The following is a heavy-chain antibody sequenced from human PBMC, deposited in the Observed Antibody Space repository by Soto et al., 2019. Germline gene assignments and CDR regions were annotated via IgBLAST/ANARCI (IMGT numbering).Heavy chain of an antibody. Sequence: EVPLVESGGGLVQPGGSLRLSCAASGFTVSSTFMSWVRQAPGKGLEWVSVIYSSGRTYYADSVKDRFTISRDNSKHTLYLQMNSLRSEDTAVYYCTSDHGANAVDYWGQGTLVTVSS. CDR1: GFTVSSTF. J-gene: IGHJ4*02. CDR2: IYSSGRT. D-gene: IGHD4-17*01. V-gene: IGHV3-66*01. CDR3: TSDHGANAVDY.